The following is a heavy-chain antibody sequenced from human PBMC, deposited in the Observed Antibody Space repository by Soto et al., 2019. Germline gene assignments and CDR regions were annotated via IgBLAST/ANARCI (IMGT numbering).Heavy chain of an antibody. CDR2: SNPEDGER. CDR1: GYTLSESS. Sequence: QVQLVQSGAEVKKPGASVKVSCRVSGYTLSESSIHWVRQAPGKGLEWMGGSNPEDGERIYPPKFHGRVTMTEDTSTVTAYMELSSLRSEDTAVYYCATSMQVVAVEGGSMDVWGQGTTVTVSS. D-gene: IGHD2-15*01. J-gene: IGHJ6*02. V-gene: IGHV1-24*01. CDR3: ATSMQVVAVEGGSMDV.